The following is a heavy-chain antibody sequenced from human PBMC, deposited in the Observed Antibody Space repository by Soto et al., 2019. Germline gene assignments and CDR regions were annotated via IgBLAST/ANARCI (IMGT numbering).Heavy chain of an antibody. D-gene: IGHD3-10*01. J-gene: IGHJ6*03. CDR3: ARSGRWFGDYYYMDV. V-gene: IGHV5-51*01. CDR1: GYSFTSYW. Sequence: GESLKISCKGSGYSFTSYWIGWVRQMPGEGLEWMGIIYPGDSDTRYSPSFQGQVTISADKSISTAYLQWSSLKASDTAMYYCARSGRWFGDYYYMDVWGKGTTVTVSS. CDR2: IYPGDSDT.